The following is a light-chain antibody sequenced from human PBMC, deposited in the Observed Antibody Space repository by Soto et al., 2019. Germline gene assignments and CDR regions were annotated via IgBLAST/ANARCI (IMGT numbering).Light chain of an antibody. Sequence: IQMTQSPSTLFRTVGDRVTITCRASQTISSWLAWYQQKPGKAPKPLIYDASNLETGVQSRFSGSRSGKDFTFTISSLQPEDIATYYCQQYYNLPLTLGGGT. CDR3: QQYYNLPLT. V-gene: IGKV1-33*01. J-gene: IGKJ4*01. CDR1: QTISSW. CDR2: DAS.